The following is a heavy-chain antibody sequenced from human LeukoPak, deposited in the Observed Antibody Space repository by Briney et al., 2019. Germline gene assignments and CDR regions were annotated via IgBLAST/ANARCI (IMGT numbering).Heavy chain of an antibody. D-gene: IGHD3-22*01. CDR1: GGSISSGDYY. J-gene: IGHJ1*01. CDR2: IYYSGST. Sequence: SETLSLTCDVSGGSISSGDYYWSWIRQPPGKGLEWIGYIYYSGSTYYNPSLKSRVTISVDTSKNQFSLNLSSVTAADTAVYYCARVKDYYDSSGHTQFFQHWGQGTLVTVSS. CDR3: ARVKDYYDSSGHTQFFQH. V-gene: IGHV4-30-4*01.